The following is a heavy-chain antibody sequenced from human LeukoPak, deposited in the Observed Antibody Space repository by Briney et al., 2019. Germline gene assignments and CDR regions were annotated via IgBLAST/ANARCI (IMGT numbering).Heavy chain of an antibody. V-gene: IGHV4-30-2*01. Sequence: SQTLSLTCTVSGGSLSSGNYYWSWVRQPPGKGLEWIGFLYRGGSTYYNPSLTSRVTISVDMSKNQFSLKLSSVAAADTAVYYCARDLRQSRGRVRGVIIPWYAFDIWGQGTMVTVSS. J-gene: IGHJ3*02. D-gene: IGHD3-10*01. CDR2: LYRGGST. CDR3: ARDLRQSRGRVRGVIIPWYAFDI. CDR1: GGSLSSGNYY.